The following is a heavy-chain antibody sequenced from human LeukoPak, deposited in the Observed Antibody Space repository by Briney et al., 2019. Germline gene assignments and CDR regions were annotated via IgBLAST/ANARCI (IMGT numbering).Heavy chain of an antibody. CDR2: INEKGSEK. J-gene: IGHJ4*02. CDR3: ASQVTIFGGGKYFDY. CDR1: GFTFSYYW. Sequence: AGSLTLSCAVSGFTFSYYWMTWVRQAPGKGLEWVGKINEKGSEKYYVDSVKGRFTISRDNAKNSLYLHMNSLRAEDTAVYYCASQVTIFGGGKYFDYWGQGTLVTVSS. D-gene: IGHD3-3*01. V-gene: IGHV3-7*05.